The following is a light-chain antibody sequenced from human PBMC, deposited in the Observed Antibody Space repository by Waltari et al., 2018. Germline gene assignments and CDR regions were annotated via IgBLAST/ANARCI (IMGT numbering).Light chain of an antibody. V-gene: IGLV2-11*01. CDR1: SRDVGGYNY. Sequence: QSALTQSRSVSGSPGQSVTISCTGTSRDVGGYNYVSWYQQHPGKAPKLMIYDVNKRPSGVPDRFSGSKSGNTASLTISGLQAEDEADFYCCSYAGSYILVFGGGTKLTVL. J-gene: IGLJ2*01. CDR2: DVN. CDR3: CSYAGSYILV.